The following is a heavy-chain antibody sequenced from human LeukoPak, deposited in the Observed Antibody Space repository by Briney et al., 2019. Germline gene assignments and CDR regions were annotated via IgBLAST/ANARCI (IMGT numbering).Heavy chain of an antibody. D-gene: IGHD5-18*01. CDR1: GGTFSSYA. CDR2: IIPIFGTA. J-gene: IGHJ5*02. V-gene: IGHV1-69*13. CDR3: ARDRGYSYGYFKFWFDP. Sequence: GASVKVSCKASGGTFSSYAISWVRQAPGQGLEWMGGIIPIFGTANYAQKFQGRVTITADESTSTAYMELSSLRSEDTAVYCCARDRGYSYGYFKFWFDPWGQGTLVTVSS.